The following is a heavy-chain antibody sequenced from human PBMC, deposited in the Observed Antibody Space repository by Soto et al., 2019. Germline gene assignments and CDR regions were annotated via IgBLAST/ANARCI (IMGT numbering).Heavy chain of an antibody. Sequence: QVQLQESGPGLVKPSETLSLTCTVSGGSISSYYWSWIRQPPGKGLEWIGYIYYSGSTNYNPSLKSRVTISVDTSKNQFSLKLSSVTAADTAVYYCARDLGGNSNYWGQGTLVTVSS. CDR2: IYYSGST. CDR3: ARDLGGNSNY. CDR1: GGSISSYY. V-gene: IGHV4-59*01. D-gene: IGHD2-21*02. J-gene: IGHJ4*02.